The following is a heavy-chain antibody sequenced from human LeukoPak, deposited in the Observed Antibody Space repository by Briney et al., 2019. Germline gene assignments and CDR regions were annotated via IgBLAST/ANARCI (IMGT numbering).Heavy chain of an antibody. J-gene: IGHJ6*03. D-gene: IGHD4-17*01. V-gene: IGHV3-23*01. CDR2: ISGSGGST. Sequence: GGSLRLSCAASGFTFSSYAMSWVRQAPGKGLEWVSAISGSGGSTYYADSVKGRFTISRDNSKNTLYLQMDSLRAEDTAVYYCAKAKNYGDYDYYYYYMDVWGKGTTVTVSS. CDR3: AKAKNYGDYDYYYYYMDV. CDR1: GFTFSSYA.